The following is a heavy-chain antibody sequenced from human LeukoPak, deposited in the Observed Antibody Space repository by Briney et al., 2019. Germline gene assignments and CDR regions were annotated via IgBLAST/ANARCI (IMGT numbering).Heavy chain of an antibody. CDR3: ARSRGYTYGPDY. CDR2: VYTSGST. CDR1: GGSISSGGYY. V-gene: IGHV4-61*02. Sequence: PSQTLSLTCTVSGGSISSGGYYWSWIRQPAGKELEWIGRVYTSGSTNYNPSLKSRVTMSVDTSKNQFSLKLRSVTAADTAVYYCARSRGYTYGPDYWGQGTLVTVSS. J-gene: IGHJ4*02. D-gene: IGHD5-18*01.